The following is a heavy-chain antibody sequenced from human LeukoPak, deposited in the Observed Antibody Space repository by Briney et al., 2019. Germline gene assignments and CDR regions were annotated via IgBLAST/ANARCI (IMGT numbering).Heavy chain of an antibody. V-gene: IGHV3-33*01. CDR2: IWYDGSNK. CDR1: GFTFSSYG. Sequence: GGSLRLSCAASGFTFSSYGMHWVRQAPGQGLEWVAVIWYDGSNKYYADSVEGRFTISRDNSKNTLYLQMNSLRAEDTAVYYCAREREPIAALDYWGQGTLVTVSS. J-gene: IGHJ4*02. D-gene: IGHD6-6*01. CDR3: AREREPIAALDY.